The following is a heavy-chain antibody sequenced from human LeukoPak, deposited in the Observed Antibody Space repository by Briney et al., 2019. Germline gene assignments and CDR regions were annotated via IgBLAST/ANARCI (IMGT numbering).Heavy chain of an antibody. CDR3: AREAFNFDY. V-gene: IGHV3-48*03. Sequence: QPGGSLRLSCAASGFTFSSYEMNWVRQAPGKGLEWVSYISSSGSTINYADSVKGRFTISRDNAKNSLYLQTNSLRAEDTAVYYCAREAFNFDYWGQGTLVTVSS. CDR1: GFTFSSYE. J-gene: IGHJ4*02. CDR2: ISSSGSTI.